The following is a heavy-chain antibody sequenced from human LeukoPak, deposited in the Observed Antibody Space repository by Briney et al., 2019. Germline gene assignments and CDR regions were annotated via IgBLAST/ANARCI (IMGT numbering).Heavy chain of an antibody. Sequence: SETLSLTCTVSGGSITTTTYYWGWIRQPPGKGLEWIGYIYYRVTSDYNPSLKSRVTMSVDMSTWQISLKLSSVTAADTAVYYCARAVGGDGSGSLWGPGTLVTVSS. V-gene: IGHV4-61*05. J-gene: IGHJ4*02. CDR3: ARAVGGDGSGSL. CDR2: IYYRVTS. D-gene: IGHD3-10*01. CDR1: GGSITTTTYY.